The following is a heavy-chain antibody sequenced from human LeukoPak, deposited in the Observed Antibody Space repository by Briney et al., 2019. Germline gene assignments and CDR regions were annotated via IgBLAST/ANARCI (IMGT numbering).Heavy chain of an antibody. CDR2: IYYSGST. D-gene: IGHD3-3*01. Sequence: PSETLSLTCAVSGYSISSSSYYWGWIRQPPGKGLEWIGSIYYSGSTYYNPSLKSRVTISVDTSKNQFSLKLSSVTAADTAVYYCARHYLFGVVPYYFDYWGQGTLVTVSS. CDR1: GYSISSSSYY. V-gene: IGHV4-39*01. J-gene: IGHJ4*02. CDR3: ARHYLFGVVPYYFDY.